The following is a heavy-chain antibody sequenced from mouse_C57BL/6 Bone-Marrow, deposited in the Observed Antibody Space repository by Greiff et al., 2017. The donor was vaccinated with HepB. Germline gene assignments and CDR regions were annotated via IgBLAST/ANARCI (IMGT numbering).Heavy chain of an antibody. CDR3: ACYAMDY. J-gene: IGHJ4*01. V-gene: IGHV1-54*01. CDR1: GYAFTNYL. Sequence: VQLQQSGAELVRPGPSVKVSCKASGYAFTNYLIEWVKQRPGQGLEWIGVINPGSGGTNYNEKFKGKATLTEDKSSSTAYMQLSSLTSEDSAVYFCACYAMDYWGQGTAVTVSS. CDR2: INPGSGGT.